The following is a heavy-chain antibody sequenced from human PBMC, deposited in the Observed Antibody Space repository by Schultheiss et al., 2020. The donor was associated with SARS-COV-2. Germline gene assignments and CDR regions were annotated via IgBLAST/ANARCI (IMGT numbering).Heavy chain of an antibody. J-gene: IGHJ2*01. CDR1: GGSISPYY. D-gene: IGHD3-3*01. CDR3: ARVMYDISSGHTDDWYFDL. V-gene: IGHV4-59*01. Sequence: SQTLSLTCTVSGGSISPYYWSWIRQPPGRGLEWIGYIYYSGSTNYNPSLKSRVTISVDTSKNQFSLKLSSVTAADTAVYYCARVMYDISSGHTDDWYFDLWGRGTLVTVSS. CDR2: IYYSGST.